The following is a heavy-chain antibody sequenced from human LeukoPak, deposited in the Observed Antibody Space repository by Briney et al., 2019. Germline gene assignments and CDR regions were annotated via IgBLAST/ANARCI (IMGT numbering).Heavy chain of an antibody. Sequence: GGSLRLSCAAYGFTFTHYGMNWDRQAAGKGLEWVSGLTSSGASTYYEDSVKGRFTISRDNSKNTVYLQINSLTAEDTAVYYCGRDSRWAQPDYWGQGTLVTVSS. CDR2: LTSSGAST. D-gene: IGHD5-24*01. V-gene: IGHV3-23*01. CDR1: GFTFTHYG. J-gene: IGHJ4*02. CDR3: GRDSRWAQPDY.